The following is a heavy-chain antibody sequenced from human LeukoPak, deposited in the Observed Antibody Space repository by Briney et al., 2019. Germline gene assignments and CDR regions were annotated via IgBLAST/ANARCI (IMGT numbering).Heavy chain of an antibody. Sequence: SETLSLTCTVSGGSIISNYWSWIRQYAGTGLEWIGRIYGSGTNDYNPSLKSRVTMSLDTSRKQFSLRLTSVTAADTAVYYCARLKFYDSTGYSPGYYMDVWGKGTTVSVFS. D-gene: IGHD3-22*01. J-gene: IGHJ6*03. CDR1: GGSIISNY. V-gene: IGHV4-4*07. CDR3: ARLKFYDSTGYSPGYYMDV. CDR2: IYGSGTN.